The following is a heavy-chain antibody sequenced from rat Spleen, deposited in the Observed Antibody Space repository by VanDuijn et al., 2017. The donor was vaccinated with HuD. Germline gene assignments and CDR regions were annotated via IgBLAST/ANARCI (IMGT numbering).Heavy chain of an antibody. CDR2: ISYDGSST. J-gene: IGHJ3*01. CDR1: RFTFSDYS. CDR3: ARHRAYWFAY. V-gene: IGHV5-7*01. Sequence: EVQLVESGGGLVQPGRSLKLSCAASRFTFSDYSMAWVRQAPKKGLEWVATISYDGSSTYYRDSVKGRFTISRDNAKSTLYLQMDSLRSEDTATYYCARHRAYWFAYWGQGTLVTVSS.